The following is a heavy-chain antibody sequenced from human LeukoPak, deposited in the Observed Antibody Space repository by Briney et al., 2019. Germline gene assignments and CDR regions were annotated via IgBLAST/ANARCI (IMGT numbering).Heavy chain of an antibody. Sequence: SETLSLTCSVDDVSLSGIYCGWVSQPAGEGLGWVGETRHGGHSNYNPSHKRRVTISIDTSKNQFSLKLTSVTAADTAVYYCARDNDSSGTPQRTFDYWGQGTLVTVSS. D-gene: IGHD3-22*01. CDR1: DVSLSGIY. J-gene: IGHJ4*02. V-gene: IGHV4-34*01. CDR3: ARDNDSSGTPQRTFDY. CDR2: TRHGGHS.